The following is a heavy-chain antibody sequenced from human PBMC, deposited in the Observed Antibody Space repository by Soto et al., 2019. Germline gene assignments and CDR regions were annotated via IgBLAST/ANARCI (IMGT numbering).Heavy chain of an antibody. D-gene: IGHD7-27*01. CDR2: INPDTGGT. Sequence: ASVKVSCKTSGYTFTGYYLHWMRQAPGKGLEWMGWINPDTGGTDLTQKFQGWVTMTRDTSISTAYMELSNVKPDDTAVYYCARAVGRDGSSWHWGAFDCWGQGSLVTVSS. J-gene: IGHJ4*02. CDR3: ARAVGRDGSSWHWGAFDC. V-gene: IGHV1-2*04. CDR1: GYTFTGYY.